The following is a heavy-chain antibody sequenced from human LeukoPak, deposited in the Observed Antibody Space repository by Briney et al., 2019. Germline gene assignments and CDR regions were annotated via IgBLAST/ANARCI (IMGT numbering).Heavy chain of an antibody. CDR1: GHSLITNW. V-gene: IGHV5-51*01. D-gene: IGHD2/OR15-2a*01. Sequence: GESLKISCKDSGHSLITNWIGWVRQMPGKGLEWMGIIYPDDSDTIYSPSFQGQVTISADKSISTACLQWSSLKASDTAMYYCATLTTHFYDRRFDAFDVWGQGTMVIVSS. J-gene: IGHJ3*01. CDR2: IYPDDSDT. CDR3: ATLTTHFYDRRFDAFDV.